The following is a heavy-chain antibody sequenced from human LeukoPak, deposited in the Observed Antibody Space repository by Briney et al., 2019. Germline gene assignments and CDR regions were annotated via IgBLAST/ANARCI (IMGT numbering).Heavy chain of an antibody. V-gene: IGHV3-15*01. CDR3: TPDLMDV. Sequence: GGSLRLSCVVSGFPFTNAWMSWVRQAPGKGLEWVGRIKSKTDGGTADYTAPVRGRFTMWRDDARSALYLQMNSLQTEDTAVYYCTPDLMDVWGKGTTVTVSS. J-gene: IGHJ6*03. CDR1: GFPFTNAW. CDR2: IKSKTDGGTA.